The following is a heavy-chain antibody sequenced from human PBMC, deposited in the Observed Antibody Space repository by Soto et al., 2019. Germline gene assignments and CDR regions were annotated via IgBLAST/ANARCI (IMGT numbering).Heavy chain of an antibody. Sequence: QAHLVQSGTEVRDPGASVKVSCKASGYTFTDYGINWVRQAPGQGLERMGWVSTYNGDTKYSPKLQGRVTITADTFTTTANMELRSLGSDDTAIYYCTRGYCNSPSCSGSDWFDPWGQATLVTVSP. CDR1: GYTFTDYG. CDR2: VSTYNGDT. V-gene: IGHV1-18*01. D-gene: IGHD2-2*01. J-gene: IGHJ5*02. CDR3: TRGYCNSPSCSGSDWFDP.